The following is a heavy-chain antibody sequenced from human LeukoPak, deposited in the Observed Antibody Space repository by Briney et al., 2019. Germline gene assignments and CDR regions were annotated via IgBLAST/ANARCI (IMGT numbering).Heavy chain of an antibody. D-gene: IGHD3-22*01. CDR1: GFTFSDYY. CDR3: ARDGLYYYDSSGYSLAFDI. CDR2: ISSSSSYT. V-gene: IGHV3-11*06. Sequence: KPGGSLRLSCAASGFTFSDYYMSWIRQAPGKGLEWVSYISSSSSYTNYADSVKGRFTISRDNAKNSLYLQMNSLRAEDTAVYYCARDGLYYYDSSGYSLAFDIWGQGTMVTVSS. J-gene: IGHJ3*02.